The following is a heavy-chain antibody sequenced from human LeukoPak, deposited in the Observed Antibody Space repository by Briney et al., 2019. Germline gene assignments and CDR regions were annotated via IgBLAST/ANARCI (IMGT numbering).Heavy chain of an antibody. D-gene: IGHD3-10*01. CDR3: TRRGFGSGEDDY. CDR1: GFTVGANY. Sequence: GGSLRLSCAASGFTVGANYMSWVRQAPGKGLERASIIYSGGRTYYADSVKGRFTISRDNSKNTLYLQMNSLRAEDTAVYYCTRRGFGSGEDDYWGQGTLVTVSS. CDR2: IYSGGRT. J-gene: IGHJ4*02. V-gene: IGHV3-53*01.